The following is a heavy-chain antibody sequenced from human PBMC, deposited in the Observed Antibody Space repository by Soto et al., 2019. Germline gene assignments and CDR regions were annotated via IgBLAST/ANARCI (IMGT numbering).Heavy chain of an antibody. D-gene: IGHD6-13*01. V-gene: IGHV4-59*01. CDR2: IHYSGTT. J-gene: IGHJ4*02. Sequence: PSETLSLTCTVSGGSMRNYFWTWIRQPPGKGLEWIGYIHYSGTTSFFPSYNPSLRSRVTISEDTSKNQFSLKLLSVTTADTAVYFCAAGEASSRNLAPYYLDFWGQGTLGTVSA. CDR1: GGSMRNYF. CDR3: AAGEASSRNLAPYYLDF.